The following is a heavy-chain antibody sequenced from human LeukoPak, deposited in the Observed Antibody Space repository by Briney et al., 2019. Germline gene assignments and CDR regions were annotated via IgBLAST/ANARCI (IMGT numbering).Heavy chain of an antibody. Sequence: GRSLRLSCAASGFTFDDYAMHWVRQAPGKGLEWVSGISWNSGSIGYADSVKGRFTISRDNAKNSLYLQMNSLRAEDMALYYCAKDVVSIVGATGHFDYWGQGTLVTVSS. CDR2: ISWNSGSI. CDR3: AKDVVSIVGATGHFDY. J-gene: IGHJ4*02. D-gene: IGHD1-26*01. V-gene: IGHV3-9*03. CDR1: GFTFDDYA.